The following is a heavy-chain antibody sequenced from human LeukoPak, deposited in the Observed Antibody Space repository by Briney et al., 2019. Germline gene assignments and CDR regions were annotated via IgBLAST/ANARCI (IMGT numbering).Heavy chain of an antibody. CDR1: GFTFDDYA. D-gene: IGHD5-12*01. CDR3: ARVSYDGWFDP. Sequence: GGSLRLSCAASGFTFDDYAMHWVRQAPGKGLEWVSGINWDGSSTGYADSVKGRFTISRDNAKNSLYVQLNNLRAEDTAFYYCARVSYDGWFDPWGQGTLVTVSS. J-gene: IGHJ5*02. CDR2: INWDGSST. V-gene: IGHV3-20*04.